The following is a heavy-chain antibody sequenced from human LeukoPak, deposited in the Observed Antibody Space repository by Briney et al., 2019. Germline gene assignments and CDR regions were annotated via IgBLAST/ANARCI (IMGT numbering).Heavy chain of an antibody. CDR3: ARAFSDVGDAFDM. J-gene: IGHJ3*02. Sequence: GGSLRLSCVASGFTFSSHWMHWVRQAPGKGLEWVSRINQDASVRDYAGSARGRFTISRDNAKNMLYLQMDSLRAEDTAVYYCARAFSDVGDAFDMWGQRTMVTASS. V-gene: IGHV3-74*01. CDR2: INQDASVR. CDR1: GFTFSSHW.